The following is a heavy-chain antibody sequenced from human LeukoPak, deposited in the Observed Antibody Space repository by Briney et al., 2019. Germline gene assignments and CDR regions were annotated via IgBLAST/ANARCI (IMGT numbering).Heavy chain of an antibody. D-gene: IGHD3-3*01. V-gene: IGHV1-2*02. CDR3: ARTIFWSGYPYFDY. CDR2: INPNSGGT. Sequence: ASVKVSCKASGYTFTGYYMHWVRQAPGQGLEWMGWINPNSGGTNYAQKFQGRVTMTRDTSISTAYMELSRLRSNDTAVYYCARTIFWSGYPYFDYWGQGTLVTVSS. CDR1: GYTFTGYY. J-gene: IGHJ4*02.